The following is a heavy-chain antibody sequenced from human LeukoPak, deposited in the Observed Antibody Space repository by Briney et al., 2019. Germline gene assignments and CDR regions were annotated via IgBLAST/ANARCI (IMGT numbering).Heavy chain of an antibody. Sequence: SVKVSCNASGGTFSSYAISWVRQAPGQGLEWMGRIIPILGIANYAQKFQGRVTITADKSTGTAYMELSSLRSEDTAVYYCARAGTVVVAENWFDPWGQGTLVTVSS. V-gene: IGHV1-69*04. CDR1: GGTFSSYA. CDR3: ARAGTVVVAENWFDP. CDR2: IIPILGIA. D-gene: IGHD2-15*01. J-gene: IGHJ5*02.